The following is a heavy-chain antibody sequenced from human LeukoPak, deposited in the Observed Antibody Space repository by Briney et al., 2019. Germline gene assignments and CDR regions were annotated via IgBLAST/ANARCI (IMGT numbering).Heavy chain of an antibody. CDR1: GYTFTSYG. CDR2: ISAYNGNT. CDR3: ARVGYCSSTSCYTVDY. D-gene: IGHD2-2*02. J-gene: IGHJ4*02. Sequence: ASAKVSCKASGYTFTSYGISWVRQAPGQGLEWMGWISAYNGNTNYAQKLQGRVTMTTDTSTSTAYMELRSLRSDDTAVYCCARVGYCSSTSCYTVDYWGQGTLVTVSS. V-gene: IGHV1-18*01.